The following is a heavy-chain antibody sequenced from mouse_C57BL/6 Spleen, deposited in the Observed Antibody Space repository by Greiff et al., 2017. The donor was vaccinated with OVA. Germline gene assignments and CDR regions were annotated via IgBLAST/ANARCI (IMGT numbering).Heavy chain of an antibody. Sequence: VMLVESGPELVKPGASVKISCKASGYAFSSSWMNWVKQRPGKGLEWIGRIYPGDGDTNYNGKFKGKATLTADKSSSTAYMQLSSLTSEDSAVYFCANLLLRAMDYWGQGTSVTVSS. J-gene: IGHJ4*01. CDR3: ANLLLRAMDY. D-gene: IGHD1-1*01. CDR1: GYAFSSSW. V-gene: IGHV1-82*01. CDR2: IYPGDGDT.